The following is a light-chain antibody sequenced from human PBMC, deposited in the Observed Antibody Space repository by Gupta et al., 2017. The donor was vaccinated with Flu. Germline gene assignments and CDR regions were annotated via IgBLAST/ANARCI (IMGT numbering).Light chain of an antibody. V-gene: IGLV2-14*01. CDR3: STYSTSSSQV. J-gene: IGLJ3*02. CDR2: EVT. CDR1: SSDVGGYNY. Sequence: QAALTLPAPVPGSPGQSNTISCSGTSSDVGGYNYVSWYLHNPGKAPKLIIYEVTKRPSGVTNRFSGSKSGNTASLTISGRQAEVEADYYCSTYSTSSSQVFGGGTRLTVL.